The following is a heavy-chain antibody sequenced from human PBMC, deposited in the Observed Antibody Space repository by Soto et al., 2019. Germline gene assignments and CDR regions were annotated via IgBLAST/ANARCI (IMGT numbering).Heavy chain of an antibody. Sequence: QVPLVQSGVEVKKPGASVKVSCKPSGYTFTTYGISWVRQAPGQGLEWIGWISKNSDDTKYAQKFQGRVTLTSDTSTSTAYMELRSLGSDDTAMYYCARGWELDYWGQGTLVTVSS. CDR3: ARGWELDY. CDR2: ISKNSDDT. J-gene: IGHJ4*02. V-gene: IGHV1-18*04. D-gene: IGHD1-26*01. CDR1: GYTFTTYG.